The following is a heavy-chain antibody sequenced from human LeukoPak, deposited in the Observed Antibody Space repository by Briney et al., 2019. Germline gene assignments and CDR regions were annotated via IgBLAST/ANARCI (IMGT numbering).Heavy chain of an antibody. V-gene: IGHV3-23*01. D-gene: IGHD6-19*01. CDR2: VSGSGGRT. Sequence: GGSLTLSCAASGFTFTSYAMRWVRQAPREELEWVSRVSGSGGRTSYADSVQGRSTISRDNSKNTLYLELNSLRAEDAAVYFCAMAVIGSGWTLDYWGEGSLVTAS. CDR1: GFTFTSYA. CDR3: AMAVIGSGWTLDY. J-gene: IGHJ4*02.